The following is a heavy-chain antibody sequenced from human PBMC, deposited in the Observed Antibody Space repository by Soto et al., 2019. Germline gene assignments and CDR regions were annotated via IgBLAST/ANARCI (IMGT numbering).Heavy chain of an antibody. V-gene: IGHV4-39*01. D-gene: IGHD3-16*01. Sequence: QLQLQESGPELVKPSETLSLTCTVSGGSISSNSYYWDWIRQPPGKGLEWIGNIYYSGTTYYNPSLKSRVTISVDTCKNQFTLKLSSVTAADTAVYYCARHKGGYYSGVDGWGQGTTVSVSS. CDR1: GGSISSNSYY. CDR3: ARHKGGYYSGVDG. J-gene: IGHJ6*02. CDR2: IYYSGTT.